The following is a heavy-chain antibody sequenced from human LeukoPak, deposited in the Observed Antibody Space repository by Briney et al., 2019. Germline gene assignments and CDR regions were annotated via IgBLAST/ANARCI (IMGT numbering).Heavy chain of an antibody. V-gene: IGHV4-34*01. CDR2: INHSGST. CDR1: GESFSGYY. J-gene: IGHJ4*02. CDR3: AREGSYSGSGSPPLDY. Sequence: SETLSLTCAVYGESFSGYYWSWIRQPPGKGLEWIGEINHSGSTNYNPSLKSRVTISLDTSKNQFSLKLTSVTAADTAVYYCAREGSYSGSGSPPLDYWGQGTLVTVSS. D-gene: IGHD3-10*01.